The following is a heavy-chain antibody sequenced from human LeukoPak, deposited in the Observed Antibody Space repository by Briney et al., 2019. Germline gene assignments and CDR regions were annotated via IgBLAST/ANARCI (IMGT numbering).Heavy chain of an antibody. CDR1: GFTFSSYG. J-gene: IGHJ4*02. CDR2: IRYDGSNK. Sequence: QPGGSLRLSCAASGFTFSSYGMHWVRQAPGKGLEWVAFIRYDGSNKYYADSVKGRFTISRDNSKNTLYLQMNSLRAEDTAVYYCARGSLHYYYGSGSYPFDYWGQGTLVTVSS. V-gene: IGHV3-30*02. D-gene: IGHD3-10*01. CDR3: ARGSLHYYYGSGSYPFDY.